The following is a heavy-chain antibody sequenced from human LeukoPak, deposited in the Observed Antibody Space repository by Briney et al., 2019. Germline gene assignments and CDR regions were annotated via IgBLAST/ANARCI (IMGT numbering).Heavy chain of an antibody. J-gene: IGHJ6*02. D-gene: IGHD5-18*01. CDR3: ARSVDTAMVGLYYYYGMDV. Sequence: SVKVSCKASGGTFSSYAISWVRQAPGQGLEWMGRIIPILGIANYAQKFQGRVTITADKSTSTAYMELSSLRSEDTAVYYCARSVDTAMVGLYYYYGMDVWGQGTTVTVSS. CDR2: IIPILGIA. CDR1: GGTFSSYA. V-gene: IGHV1-69*04.